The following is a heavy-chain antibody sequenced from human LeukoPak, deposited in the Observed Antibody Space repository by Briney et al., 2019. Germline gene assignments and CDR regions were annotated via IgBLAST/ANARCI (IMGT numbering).Heavy chain of an antibody. CDR1: GYTFTGYY. CDR3: AREDYGGNSFHDAFDI. V-gene: IGHV1-2*02. CDR2: INPNSGGT. J-gene: IGHJ3*02. Sequence: ASVKVSCKASGYTFTGYYMHWVRQAPGQGLEWMGWINPNSGGTNYAQKFQGRVTMTRDTSISTAYMELSRLRSDDTAVYYCAREDYGGNSFHDAFDIWGQGTLVTVSS. D-gene: IGHD4-23*01.